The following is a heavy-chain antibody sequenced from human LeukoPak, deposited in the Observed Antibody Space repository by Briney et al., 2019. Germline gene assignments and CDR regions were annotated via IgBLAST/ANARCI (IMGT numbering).Heavy chain of an antibody. CDR1: GYTFTSYY. J-gene: IGHJ4*02. V-gene: IGHV1-46*01. D-gene: IGHD3-10*01. Sequence: ASVKVSCKASGYTFTSYYMHWVRQAPGQGLEWMGIINPSGGSTSYAQKFQGRVTMTRDTSTSTVYMELSSLRSEDTAVYYCARDRGGFGELLPGDYWGQGTLVTVSS. CDR2: INPSGGST. CDR3: ARDRGGFGELLPGDY.